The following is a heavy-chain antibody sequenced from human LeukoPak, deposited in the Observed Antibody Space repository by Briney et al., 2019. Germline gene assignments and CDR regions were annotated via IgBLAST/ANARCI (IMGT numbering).Heavy chain of an antibody. CDR2: ISGSGGST. CDR1: GFTFSSYG. D-gene: IGHD3-10*01. V-gene: IGHV3-23*01. J-gene: IGHJ4*02. Sequence: GGSLRLSCAASGFTFSSYGMSWVRQAPGKRLEWVSAISGSGGSTYYADSVKGRFTISRDNSKNTLYLQMNSLRAEDTAVYYCAKGLRYYYGSGTGFDYWGQGTLVTVSS. CDR3: AKGLRYYYGSGTGFDY.